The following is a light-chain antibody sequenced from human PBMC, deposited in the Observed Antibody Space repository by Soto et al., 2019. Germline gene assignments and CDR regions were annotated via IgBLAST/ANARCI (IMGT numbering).Light chain of an antibody. Sequence: PGERVTLSCRASQSVTSSYIAWYQQKSGQAPRLLLYGASSRATGIPDRFRGSGSGTDFTLTISRLEPEDFAVYYCQQYGGLPTFGQGTKVDIK. CDR2: GAS. CDR3: QQYGGLPT. V-gene: IGKV3-20*01. CDR1: QSVTSSY. J-gene: IGKJ1*01.